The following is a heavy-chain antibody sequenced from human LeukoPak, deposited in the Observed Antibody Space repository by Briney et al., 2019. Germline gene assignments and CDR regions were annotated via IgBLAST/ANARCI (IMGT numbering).Heavy chain of an antibody. CDR3: ASGDIAAEGPNSAGGYFDY. D-gene: IGHD6-25*01. Sequence: PSETLSLTCTVSGGPISSHYWSWIRQPPGKGLEWIGYIYYSGSTNYNPSLKSRVTISVDTSKNQFSLKLSFVTAADTAVYYCASGDIAAEGPNSAGGYFDYWGQGTLVTVSS. J-gene: IGHJ4*02. V-gene: IGHV4-59*11. CDR1: GGPISSHY. CDR2: IYYSGST.